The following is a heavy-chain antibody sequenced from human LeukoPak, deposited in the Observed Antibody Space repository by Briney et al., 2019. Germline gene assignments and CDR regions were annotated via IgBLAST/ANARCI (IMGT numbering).Heavy chain of an antibody. CDR1: GFTFSSYA. CDR3: ARVRITMIVVVITPDAFDI. D-gene: IGHD3-22*01. CDR2: INHSGST. Sequence: GSLRLSCAASGFTFSSYAMSWIRQPPGKGLEWIGEINHSGSTNYNPSLKSRVTISVDTSKNQFSLKLSSVTAADTAVYYCARVRITMIVVVITPDAFDIWGQGTMVTVSS. V-gene: IGHV4-34*01. J-gene: IGHJ3*02.